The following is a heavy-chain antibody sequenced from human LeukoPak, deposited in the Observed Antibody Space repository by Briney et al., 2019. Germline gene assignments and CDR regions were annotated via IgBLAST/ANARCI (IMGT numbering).Heavy chain of an antibody. CDR1: GYTFTAYH. V-gene: IGHV1-2*02. CDR3: VRSVYNWGFDY. Sequence: GASVKVSCKASGYTFTAYHMHWVRQAPRQALEWMGWISPNSGDTGFAQKFQGRVTMTRDTSISTAYLELSRLRSDDTAVYYCVRSVYNWGFDYWGQGTLVTVSS. CDR2: ISPNSGDT. D-gene: IGHD1-1*01. J-gene: IGHJ4*02.